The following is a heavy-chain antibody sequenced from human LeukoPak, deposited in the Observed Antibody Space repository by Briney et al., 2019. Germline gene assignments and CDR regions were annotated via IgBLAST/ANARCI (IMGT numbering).Heavy chain of an antibody. D-gene: IGHD6-19*01. CDR1: GGSISNYY. CDR2: IHYSGST. V-gene: IGHV4-59*01. J-gene: IGHJ5*02. Sequence: SETLSLTCTVSGGSISNYYWSWIRQPPGRGLEWIGYIHYSGSTNYNPSLKSRVTISVDTSKNQFSLKLSSVTAADTAVYYCATSGYSSGSPFDPWGQGTLVTVSS. CDR3: ATSGYSSGSPFDP.